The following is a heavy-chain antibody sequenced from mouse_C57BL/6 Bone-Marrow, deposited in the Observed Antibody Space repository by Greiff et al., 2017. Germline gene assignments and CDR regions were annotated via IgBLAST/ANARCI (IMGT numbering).Heavy chain of an antibody. V-gene: IGHV1-39*01. J-gene: IGHJ4*01. D-gene: IGHD1-3*01. CDR3: ARSGSSFSFYYAMDY. CDR2: INPNYGTT. CDR1: GYSFTDYN. Sequence: EVHLVESGPELVKPGASVKISCKASGYSFTDYNMNWVKQSNGKSLEWIGVINPNYGTTSYNQKFKGKATLTVDQSSSTAYMQLNSLTSEDSAVYYCARSGSSFSFYYAMDYWGQGTSVTVSS.